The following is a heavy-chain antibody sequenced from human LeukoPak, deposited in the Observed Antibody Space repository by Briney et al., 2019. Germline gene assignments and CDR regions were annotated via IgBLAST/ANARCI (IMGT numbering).Heavy chain of an antibody. Sequence: SGPTLVNPTQTLTLTCTFSGFSLSTSGVGVAWIRQPPGKALEWLALIYWDDDKRYSPSLKSRLTITKDTSKNQVVLTLTNMDPVDTATYYCALDTYYDILTGSGYSDYWGQGTLVTVSS. CDR1: GFSLSTSGVG. V-gene: IGHV2-5*02. D-gene: IGHD3-9*01. J-gene: IGHJ4*02. CDR3: ALDTYYDILTGSGYSDY. CDR2: IYWDDDK.